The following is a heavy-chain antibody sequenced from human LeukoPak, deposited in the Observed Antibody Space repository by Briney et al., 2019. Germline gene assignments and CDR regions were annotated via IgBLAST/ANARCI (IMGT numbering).Heavy chain of an antibody. CDR1: GFTFSSYA. V-gene: IGHV3-23*01. CDR2: ISGSGGST. J-gene: IGHJ4*02. D-gene: IGHD3-22*01. Sequence: GGPLRLSCAASGFTFSSYAMSWVRQAPGKGLEWVSAISGSGGSTYYADSVKGRFTISRDNSKNSLYLQMNSLRAEDTAVYYCARQIGSYYDSSGYPPFDYWGQGTLVTVSS. CDR3: ARQIGSYYDSSGYPPFDY.